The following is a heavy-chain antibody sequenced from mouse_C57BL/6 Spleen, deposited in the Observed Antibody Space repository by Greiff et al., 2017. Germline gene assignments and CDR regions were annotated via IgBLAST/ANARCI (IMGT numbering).Heavy chain of an antibody. CDR3: AREGFDD. J-gene: IGHJ2*01. CDR1: GYTFTSYW. V-gene: IGHV1-69*01. CDR2: IDPSDSYT. Sequence: VKLQQPGAELVMPGASVTLSCKASGYTFTSYWMHWVKQRPGPGLEWIGEIDPSDSYTNYNQKFKGKSTVTLDKASSTAYMQLSSLTSEDSAVYYCAREGFDDWGQGTTLTVSA.